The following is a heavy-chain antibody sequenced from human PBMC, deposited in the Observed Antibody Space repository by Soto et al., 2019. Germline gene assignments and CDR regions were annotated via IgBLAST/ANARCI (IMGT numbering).Heavy chain of an antibody. Sequence: LSQTLSLTCAISWGSVSSNTATWNWVRQSPSRGLEWLGRTYYRSNWNFDYALSVKSRITINPDTSKSQFSLQLNSLTPEDTAVYYCAGELDIHHGLGYWGPGTSVTVSS. V-gene: IGHV6-1*01. CDR3: AGELDIHHGLGY. D-gene: IGHD6-19*01. CDR1: WGSVSSNTAT. J-gene: IGHJ4*02. CDR2: TYYRSNWNF.